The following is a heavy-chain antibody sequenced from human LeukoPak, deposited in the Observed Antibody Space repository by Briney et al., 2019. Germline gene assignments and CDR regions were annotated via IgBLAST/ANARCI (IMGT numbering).Heavy chain of an antibody. CDR1: VFIFSNYA. Sequence: GGSLRLSCAASVFIFSNYAMHLVRQAPGKGLEWVAVISYDGSNKKYADSVKGRFTISRDNSKNTLYLQMNSLRAEDTAVYYCAGDRGHQLVGDSYFDYWGRGTLVTVSS. CDR3: AGDRGHQLVGDSYFDY. D-gene: IGHD6-13*01. V-gene: IGHV3-30*04. J-gene: IGHJ2*01. CDR2: ISYDGSNK.